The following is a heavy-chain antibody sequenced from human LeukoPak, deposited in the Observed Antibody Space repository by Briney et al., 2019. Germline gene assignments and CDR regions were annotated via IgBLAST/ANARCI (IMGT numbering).Heavy chain of an antibody. CDR3: ARRISSSWSGDAFDI. V-gene: IGHV4-34*01. Sequence: AETLTLTCAVYGGSFSGYYWSWLRQPPGKGLEWIGEINHSGSTNYNPSLKCRVTISVDTSKNQFSLELSSVTAADTAVYYCARRISSSWSGDAFDIWGQGTMVTVSS. D-gene: IGHD6-13*01. J-gene: IGHJ3*02. CDR1: GGSFSGYY. CDR2: INHSGST.